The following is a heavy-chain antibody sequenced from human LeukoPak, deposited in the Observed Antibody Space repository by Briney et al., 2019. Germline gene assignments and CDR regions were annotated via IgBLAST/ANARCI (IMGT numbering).Heavy chain of an antibody. Sequence: ASVKVFCKVSGYTLTELSMHWVRQAPGKGLEWMGGFDPEDGETIYAQKFQGRVTMTEDTSTDTAYMELSSLRSEDTAVYYCATESDCSGGSCYYSEYFQHWGQGTLVTVSS. D-gene: IGHD2-15*01. V-gene: IGHV1-24*01. J-gene: IGHJ1*01. CDR3: ATESDCSGGSCYYSEYFQH. CDR2: FDPEDGET. CDR1: GYTLTELS.